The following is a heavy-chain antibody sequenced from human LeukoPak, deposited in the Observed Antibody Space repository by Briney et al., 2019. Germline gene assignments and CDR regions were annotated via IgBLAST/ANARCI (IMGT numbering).Heavy chain of an antibody. D-gene: IGHD3/OR15-3a*01. CDR1: GFTFSSYW. CDR3: AKDPGLGYYFDY. Sequence: GGSLRLSCAASGFTFSSYWMSWVRQAPDKGLEWVAFIRYDGSNKYYADSVKGRFTISRDNSKNTLYLQMNSLRAEDTAVYYCAKDPGLGYYFDYWGQGTLVTVSS. CDR2: IRYDGSNK. J-gene: IGHJ4*02. V-gene: IGHV3-30*02.